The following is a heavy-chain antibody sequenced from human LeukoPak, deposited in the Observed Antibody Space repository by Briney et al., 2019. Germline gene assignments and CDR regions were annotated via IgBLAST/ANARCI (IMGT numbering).Heavy chain of an antibody. Sequence: GGTLRLSCAASGFTFSSYGMSWVRQAPGKGLEWVAVISYDGSNKYYADSVKGRFTISRDNSKNTLYLQMNSLRAEDTAVYYCAENYRDAFAIWGQGTMVTVSS. D-gene: IGHD5-24*01. J-gene: IGHJ3*02. CDR1: GFTFSSYG. V-gene: IGHV3-30*18. CDR2: ISYDGSNK. CDR3: AENYRDAFAI.